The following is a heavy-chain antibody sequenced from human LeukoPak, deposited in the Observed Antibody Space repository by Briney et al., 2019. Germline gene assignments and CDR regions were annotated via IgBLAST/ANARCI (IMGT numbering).Heavy chain of an antibody. J-gene: IGHJ5*02. CDR1: GCSISSYY. Sequence: SETLTLTCTASGCSISSYYWSWIRQPPGKGLEWIGYIYTSGGTNYNPSLKSRVTISVDTSKNQFYVKLSYVTAANTAVYYCARHYSSSSFLTDWFDPWGQGTLVTVSS. CDR3: ARHYSSSSFLTDWFDP. D-gene: IGHD6-13*01. V-gene: IGHV4-4*09. CDR2: IYTSGGT.